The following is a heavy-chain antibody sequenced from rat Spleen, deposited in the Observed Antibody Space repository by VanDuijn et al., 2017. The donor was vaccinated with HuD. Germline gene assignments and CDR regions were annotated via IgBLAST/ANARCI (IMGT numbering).Heavy chain of an antibody. Sequence: EVQLVESGGGLVQPGRSMKLSCAASGFTFSNYDMAWVRQAPKKGLEWVASISYDGGSTYYRDSVKGRFTISRDNAKSTLYLQMNSLRSEDTATYYCAKFDAWGQGASVTVSS. CDR2: ISYDGGST. V-gene: IGHV5-20*01. CDR3: AKFDA. J-gene: IGHJ4*01. CDR1: GFTFSNYD.